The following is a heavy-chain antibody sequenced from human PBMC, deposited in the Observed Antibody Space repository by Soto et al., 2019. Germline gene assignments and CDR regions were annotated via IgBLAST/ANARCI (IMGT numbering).Heavy chain of an antibody. CDR1: GGSISSGGYY. Sequence: PSETLSLTCTVSGGSISSGGYYWSWIRQHPGKGLEWIGYIYYSGSTYYNPSLKSRVTISVDTSKNQFSLKLSSVTAAATAVYYCARGARPGSYYYYYGMDVWGQGTTVTVSS. CDR2: IYYSGST. D-gene: IGHD6-6*01. J-gene: IGHJ6*02. V-gene: IGHV4-31*03. CDR3: ARGARPGSYYYYYGMDV.